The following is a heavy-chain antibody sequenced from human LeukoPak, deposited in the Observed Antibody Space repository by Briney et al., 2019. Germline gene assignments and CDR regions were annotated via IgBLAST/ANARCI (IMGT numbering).Heavy chain of an antibody. CDR3: AKDIRGNYDIFTFDS. CDR1: GFTFDDYA. D-gene: IGHD3-9*01. V-gene: IGHV3-43*02. J-gene: IGHJ4*02. CDR2: ISGNGNSI. Sequence: GGSLRLSGAASGFTFDDYAMHWVRQAPGKGLEWVSLISGNGNSIYYADSVKGRFTVSRDNSKDSLYLQMSSLRTEDTALYYCAKDIRGNYDIFTFDSWGQGTLVTVSS.